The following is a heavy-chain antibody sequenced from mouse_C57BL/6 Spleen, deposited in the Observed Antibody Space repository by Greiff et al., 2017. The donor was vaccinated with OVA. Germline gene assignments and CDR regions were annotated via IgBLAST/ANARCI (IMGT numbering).Heavy chain of an antibody. J-gene: IGHJ2*01. V-gene: IGHV1-19*01. CDR3: ARGGVTTYYFDY. D-gene: IGHD2-2*01. Sequence: DVKLQESGPVLVKPGASVKMSCKASGYTFTDYYMNWVKQSHGKSLEWIGVINPYNGGTSYNQKFKGKATLTVDKSSSTAYMELNSLTSEDSAVYYCARGGVTTYYFDYWGQGTTLTVSS. CDR1: GYTFTDYY. CDR2: INPYNGGT.